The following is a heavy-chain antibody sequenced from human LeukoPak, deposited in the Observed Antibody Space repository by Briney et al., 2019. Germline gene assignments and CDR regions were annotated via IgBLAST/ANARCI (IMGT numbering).Heavy chain of an antibody. CDR3: AADPYCSSTSCYDVEGYFDL. V-gene: IGHV1-58*02. D-gene: IGHD2-2*01. CDR1: GFTFTSSA. J-gene: IGHJ2*01. CDR2: IVVGSGNT. Sequence: SVKVSCKASGFTFTSSAMQWVRQARGQRLEWIGWIVVGSGNTNYAQKFQERVTITRDMSTSTAYMELSSLRSGDTAVYYCAADPYCSSTSCYDVEGYFDLWGRGTLVTVSS.